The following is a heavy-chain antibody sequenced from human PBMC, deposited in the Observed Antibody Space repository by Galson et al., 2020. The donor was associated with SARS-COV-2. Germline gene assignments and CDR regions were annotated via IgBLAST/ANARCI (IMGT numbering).Heavy chain of an antibody. Sequence: ASVKVSCKASGYTFTSYGISWVRQAPGHGLEWMGWISAYNGNTNYAQKLQGRVTMTTDTSTSTAYMELRSLRSDDTAVYYCARGADDLRSGWYSYDWFDPWGQGTLVTVSS. V-gene: IGHV1-18*04. CDR3: ARGADDLRSGWYSYDWFDP. CDR2: ISAYNGNT. J-gene: IGHJ5*02. CDR1: GYTFTSYG. D-gene: IGHD6-19*01.